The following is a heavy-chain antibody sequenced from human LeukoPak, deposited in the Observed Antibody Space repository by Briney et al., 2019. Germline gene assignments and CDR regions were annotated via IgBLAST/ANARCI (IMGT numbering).Heavy chain of an antibody. Sequence: PSETLSLTCTVSGGSISRTTYYWGWIRQPAGKGLDWIGSIYYSGNTYYNPSLKSRVTISLDTSKNQFSLKLSSVTAADTAVYYCARPSMGGGYNWFDPWGQGTLVSVSS. D-gene: IGHD1-26*01. V-gene: IGHV4-39*01. J-gene: IGHJ5*02. CDR3: ARPSMGGGYNWFDP. CDR2: IYYSGNT. CDR1: GGSISRTTYY.